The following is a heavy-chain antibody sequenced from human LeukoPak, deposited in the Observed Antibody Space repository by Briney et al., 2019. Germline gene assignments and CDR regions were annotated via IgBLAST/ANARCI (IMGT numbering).Heavy chain of an antibody. D-gene: IGHD3-16*01. J-gene: IGHJ4*02. CDR3: ARGGNGISFDS. CDR2: LYDSRST. V-gene: IGHV4-61*01. Sequence: SETLSLTCTVSGGSVSSGSYYWSWIRQPPGKGLEWIGYLYDSRSTRYNPSLKSRVTISVDTSKNQFSLKLTSVTAADAAVYYCARGGNGISFDSWGQGILVTVSS. CDR1: GGSVSSGSYY.